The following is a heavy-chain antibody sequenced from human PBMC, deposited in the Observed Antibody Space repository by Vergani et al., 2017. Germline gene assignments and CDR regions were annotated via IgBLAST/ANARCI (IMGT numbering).Heavy chain of an antibody. CDR2: IHPADSET. D-gene: IGHD3-22*01. Sequence: EVQLVQSGAEVKKPGESLKISCQISGYSFTNYWIVWVRQMPGKGLEWMGIIHPADSETRYSPSFQGQVTISVDKSISTAYLQRSSLRASDSAMYYCARLYGRDSSGSKYFDYWGQGTLVTVSS. CDR1: GYSFTNYW. V-gene: IGHV5-51*01. J-gene: IGHJ4*02. CDR3: ARLYGRDSSGSKYFDY.